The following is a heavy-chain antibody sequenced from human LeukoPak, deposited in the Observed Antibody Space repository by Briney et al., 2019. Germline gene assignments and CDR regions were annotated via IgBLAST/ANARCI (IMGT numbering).Heavy chain of an antibody. CDR1: GGSFSGYY. D-gene: IGHD2-15*01. CDR3: ASHHGGASPSDAFDI. Sequence: SETLSLTCAVYGGSFSGYYWSWIRQPPGKGLEWIGEINHSGSTNYNPSLKSRVTISVDTSKNQFSLKLSSVTAADTAVYYCASHHGGASPSDAFDIWGHGTMVTVSS. V-gene: IGHV4-34*01. J-gene: IGHJ3*02. CDR2: INHSGST.